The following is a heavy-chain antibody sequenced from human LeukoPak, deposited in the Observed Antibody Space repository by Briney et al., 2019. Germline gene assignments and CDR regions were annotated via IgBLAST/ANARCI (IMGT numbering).Heavy chain of an antibody. D-gene: IGHD1-26*01. J-gene: IGHJ3*02. Sequence: PSETLSLTCAVYGGSFSGYYWSWIRQPPGKGLEWIGEINHSGSTNYNPSLKSRVTISVDTSKNQFSLKLSSVTAADTAVYYCARDGGSYLGAFDIWGQGTMVTVSS. V-gene: IGHV4-34*01. CDR1: GGSFSGYY. CDR3: ARDGGSYLGAFDI. CDR2: INHSGST.